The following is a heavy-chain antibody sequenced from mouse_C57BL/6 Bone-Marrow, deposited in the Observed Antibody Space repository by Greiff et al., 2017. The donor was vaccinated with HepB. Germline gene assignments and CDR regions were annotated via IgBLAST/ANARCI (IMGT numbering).Heavy chain of an antibody. J-gene: IGHJ2*01. V-gene: IGHV7-1*01. CDR3: ARDAGYHYFDY. CDR1: GFTFSDFY. D-gene: IGHD1-2*01. Sequence: EVKLMESGGGLVQSGRSLRLSCATSGFTFSDFYMEWVRQAPGKGLEWIAASRNKANDYTTEYSASVKGRFIVSRDTSQSILYLQMNALRAEDTAIYYCARDAGYHYFDYWGQGTTLTVSS. CDR2: SRNKANDYTT.